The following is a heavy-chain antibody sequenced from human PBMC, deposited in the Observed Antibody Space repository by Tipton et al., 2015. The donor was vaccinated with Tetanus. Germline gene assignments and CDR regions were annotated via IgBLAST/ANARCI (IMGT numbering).Heavy chain of an antibody. CDR1: GFTFKSYT. CDR2: ISGSRLTP. Sequence: SLRLSCAASGFTFKSYTMNWPRQAPGNGLEWVAAISGSRLTPYYAGSVGGRFTISRDNAKNSLFLQMDSLRAEDTAVYFCAKSKRGYSYGSFDDWGQGTLVAVSS. V-gene: IGHV3-23*01. D-gene: IGHD5-18*01. J-gene: IGHJ4*02. CDR3: AKSKRGYSYGSFDD.